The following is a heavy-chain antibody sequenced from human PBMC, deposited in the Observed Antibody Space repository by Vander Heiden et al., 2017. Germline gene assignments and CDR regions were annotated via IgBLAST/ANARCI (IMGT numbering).Heavy chain of an antibody. V-gene: IGHV4-39*02. Sequence: QVQLQESGPGLVKPSETLSLTCIVSGGSLSNKTYYWGWIRQPPGKGLEWIGNIYYSENPYYNPSRKSRVTMSVDTSKNHFSLNLSSVTAADTAVYYCARSSVGFGDLSTLDPWGQGTLVTVS. CDR2: IYYSENP. D-gene: IGHD3-10*01. CDR1: GGSLSNKTYY. J-gene: IGHJ5*02. CDR3: ARSSVGFGDLSTLDP.